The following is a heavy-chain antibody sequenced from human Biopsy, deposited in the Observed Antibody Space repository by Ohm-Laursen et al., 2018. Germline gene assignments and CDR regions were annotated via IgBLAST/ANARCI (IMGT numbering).Heavy chain of an antibody. J-gene: IGHJ6*02. CDR2: IYYSGST. CDR1: GGSISSDY. Sequence: TLSLTCTVSGGSISSDYWSWIRQTPGKGLEWIGYIYYSGSTNYNPSLKSRVTISVDTSKNQFSLRLNSVTAADTAVYYCARATNSTGWPYYYFYGMDVLGQGTTVTVSS. V-gene: IGHV4-59*01. D-gene: IGHD2/OR15-2a*01. CDR3: ARATNSTGWPYYYFYGMDV.